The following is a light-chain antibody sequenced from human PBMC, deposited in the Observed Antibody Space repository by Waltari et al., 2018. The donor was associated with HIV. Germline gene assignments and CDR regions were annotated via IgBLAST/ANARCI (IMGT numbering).Light chain of an antibody. CDR1: TAPNLDHQS. CDR2: AGD. V-gene: IGLV2-14*01. Sequence: QSALNQPASVSGSPGQTITISCIGATAPNLDHQSITWYQHPPQKSPHLIILAGDIRPSGVPFLFAASKSDNTASLTISGRHFDDEGYYYCASSVPVGALVFGGGTKVTV. CDR3: ASSVPVGALV. J-gene: IGLJ3*02.